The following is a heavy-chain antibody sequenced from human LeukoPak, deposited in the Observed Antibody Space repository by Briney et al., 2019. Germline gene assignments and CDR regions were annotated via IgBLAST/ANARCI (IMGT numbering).Heavy chain of an antibody. CDR3: VRGFDGYFGFDL. J-gene: IGHJ3*01. V-gene: IGHV3-7*05. CDR2: INRDGSET. Sequence: GGSLRLSCAASGFIFSTYWMSWVRLAPGKGLEWVANINRDGSETFYLDSVKGRFTISRDNGKNSMFVQMDSLRAEDTAVYYCVRGFDGYFGFDLWGQGTMVTVSS. CDR1: GFIFSTYW. D-gene: IGHD5-24*01.